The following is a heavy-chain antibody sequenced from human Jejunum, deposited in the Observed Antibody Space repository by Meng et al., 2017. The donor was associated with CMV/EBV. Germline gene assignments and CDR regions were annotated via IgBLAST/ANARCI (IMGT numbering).Heavy chain of an antibody. CDR3: ARVGTIFSYAMDV. Sequence: SYVITWVRQAPGQGLEWMGRIIPVLGIANYAQRFQGRVTIIADTSTDKSTSTAYMELSSLRSEDTAVYYCARVGTIFSYAMDVWGQGTTVTVSS. CDR2: IIPVLGIA. CDR1: SYV. J-gene: IGHJ6*02. V-gene: IGHV1-69*04. D-gene: IGHD2/OR15-2a*01.